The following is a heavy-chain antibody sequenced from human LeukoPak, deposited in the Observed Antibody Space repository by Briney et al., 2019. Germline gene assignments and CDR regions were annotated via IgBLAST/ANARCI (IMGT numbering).Heavy chain of an antibody. CDR1: GFTVSSTY. Sequence: GGSLRLSCAASGFTVSSTYVSWVRQAPGKGLEWVGFIRGKSYGETTEYAASVKDRFSISRDDSKSVAYLQMNNLKIEDTAVYYCAALTPGVVIAVPFDPWGQGTLVAVSS. V-gene: IGHV3-71*01. CDR2: IRGKSYGETT. J-gene: IGHJ5*02. D-gene: IGHD2-15*01. CDR3: AALTPGVVIAVPFDP.